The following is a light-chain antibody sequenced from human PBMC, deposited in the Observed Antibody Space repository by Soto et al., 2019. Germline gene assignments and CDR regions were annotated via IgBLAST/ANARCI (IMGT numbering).Light chain of an antibody. V-gene: IGLV1-44*01. CDR1: SSNIGSNT. CDR3: AAWDDSLRGLE. CDR2: NNS. Sequence: QSVLTQPPSASGTPGQMVTISCSGSSSNIGSNTVNWYQQLPGMAPKLLIYNNSQRPSGVPGRFSGSKSGNSASLAISGLQSEDEADYYCAAWDDSLRGLEFGGGTKLTVL. J-gene: IGLJ2*01.